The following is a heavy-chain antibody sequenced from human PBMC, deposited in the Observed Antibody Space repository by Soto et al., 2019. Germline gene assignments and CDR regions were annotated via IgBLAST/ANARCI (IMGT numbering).Heavy chain of an antibody. Sequence: TSETLSLTCTVSGGSITSGAYYWSWIRQHPGKGLEWIGYIYYSGSTYYNPSLKSRVTISVDTSKNQFSLKLSSVTAADTAVYYCARDRGYSSSFVDYYYYYGMDVWGQGTTVTVS. CDR2: IYYSGST. CDR1: GGSITSGAYY. J-gene: IGHJ6*02. V-gene: IGHV4-31*03. D-gene: IGHD6-6*01. CDR3: ARDRGYSSSFVDYYYYYGMDV.